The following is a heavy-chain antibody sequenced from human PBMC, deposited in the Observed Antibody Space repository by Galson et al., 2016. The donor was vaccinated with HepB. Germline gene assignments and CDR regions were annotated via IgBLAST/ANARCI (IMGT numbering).Heavy chain of an antibody. CDR3: ARGGYSGYDWVRNWFDP. Sequence: SLRLSCAASGFTFSSYSMHWVRQAPGKGLEWVSFISSSRSYIYYADSVKGRFTISRDNAKNSLYLQMNSLRAEDTAVYYCARGGYSGYDWVRNWFDPWGQGTLVTVSS. V-gene: IGHV3-21*01. J-gene: IGHJ5*02. D-gene: IGHD5-12*01. CDR1: GFTFSSYS. CDR2: ISSSRSYI.